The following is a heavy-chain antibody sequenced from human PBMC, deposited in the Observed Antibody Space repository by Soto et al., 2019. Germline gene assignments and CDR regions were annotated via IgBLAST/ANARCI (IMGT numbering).Heavy chain of an antibody. D-gene: IGHD2-15*01. V-gene: IGHV2-26*01. J-gene: IGHJ4*02. Sequence: QVTLKESGPVLVKPTETLTLTCTVSGFSLSNARMGVSWIRQPPGKALEWLAHIFSNDEKSYSTSLKSRLTNPKDTSKSQVVLTMTNLDPVDTATYYCARQYCSGGSCHFDYWGQGTLVTVSS. CDR3: ARQYCSGGSCHFDY. CDR2: IFSNDEK. CDR1: GFSLSNARMG.